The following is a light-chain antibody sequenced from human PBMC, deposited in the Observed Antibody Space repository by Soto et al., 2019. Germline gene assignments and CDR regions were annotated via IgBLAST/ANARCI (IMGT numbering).Light chain of an antibody. J-gene: IGKJ3*01. CDR2: AAS. V-gene: IGKV1-6*01. CDR1: QDIRNE. CDR3: LQDYNYPFT. Sequence: AIQMTQSPSSLSASVGDRVIITCRASQDIRNELGWYQQKPGKAPKSLIYAASSLHSGVPSRFSGSGSGTDFTLTISSLQPEDFATYYCLQDYNYPFTFGPGTKVDIK.